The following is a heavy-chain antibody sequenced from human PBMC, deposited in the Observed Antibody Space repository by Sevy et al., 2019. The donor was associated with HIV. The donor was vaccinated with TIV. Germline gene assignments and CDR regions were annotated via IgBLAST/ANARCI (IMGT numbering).Heavy chain of an antibody. J-gene: IGHJ4*02. CDR2: MNPNSGET. Sequence: ASVKVSCKASGYTFTNYEINWVRQATGQGLEWMGRMNPNSGETGYAPQFHGRVTMTRNTSLKIAYMELSSLTSDDTAGYYCARDEQRPYYYGSGNMGHWGQGTLVTVS. CDR1: GYTFTNYE. V-gene: IGHV1-8*01. CDR3: ARDEQRPYYYGSGNMGH. D-gene: IGHD3-10*01.